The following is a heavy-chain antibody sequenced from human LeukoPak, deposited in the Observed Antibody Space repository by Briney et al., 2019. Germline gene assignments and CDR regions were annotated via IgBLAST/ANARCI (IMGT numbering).Heavy chain of an antibody. D-gene: IGHD3-22*01. CDR2: ISAYNGNT. CDR3: ARAYSYYYDSSGFTWFDP. Sequence: ASVTVSCKASGYTFTSYGISWVRQAPGQGLEWMGWISAYNGNTNYAQKLQGRVTMATDTSTSTVYMELRSLRSDDTAVYYCARAYSYYYDSSGFTWFDPWGQGTLVTVSS. J-gene: IGHJ5*02. CDR1: GYTFTSYG. V-gene: IGHV1-18*01.